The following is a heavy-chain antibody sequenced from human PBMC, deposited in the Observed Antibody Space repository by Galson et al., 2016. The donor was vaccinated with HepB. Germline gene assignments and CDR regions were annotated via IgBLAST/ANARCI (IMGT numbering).Heavy chain of an antibody. V-gene: IGHV1-2*04. Sequence: ASGYTFTDYSMHWVRQAPGQGLEWMGWINANSGGTNYAQKFQGWVTMTRDTSINTAYMELSRLRSDDTAVYYCARGVGGMDVWGQGTTVTVSS. CDR1: GYTFTDYS. J-gene: IGHJ6*02. D-gene: IGHD2-2*01. CDR3: ARGVGGMDV. CDR2: INANSGGT.